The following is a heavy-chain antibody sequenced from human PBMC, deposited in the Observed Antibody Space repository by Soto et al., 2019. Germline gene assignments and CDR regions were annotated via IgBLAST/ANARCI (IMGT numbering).Heavy chain of an antibody. CDR1: GFTFSSYG. V-gene: IGHV3-30*18. CDR3: AKGRSVVVVAAKSPNWFDP. CDR2: ISYDGSNK. J-gene: IGHJ5*02. D-gene: IGHD2-15*01. Sequence: VQLVESGGGVVQPGRSLRLSCAASGFTFSSYGMHWVRQAPGKGLEWVAVISYDGSNKYYADSVKGRFTISRDNSKNTLYLQMNSLRAEDTAVYYCAKGRSVVVVAAKSPNWFDPWGQGTLVTVSS.